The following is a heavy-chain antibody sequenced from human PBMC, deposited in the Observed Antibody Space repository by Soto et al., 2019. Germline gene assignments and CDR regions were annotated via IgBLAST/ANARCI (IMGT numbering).Heavy chain of an antibody. D-gene: IGHD1-26*01. J-gene: IGHJ5*02. CDR2: IYYSGST. Sequence: QLHLRESGPGLVKPSETLSLTCTVSGGSITSSSYYWGWIRQPPGKGLEWIGSIYYSGSTYYNPSLIIRGTISVDTSKNQFSLKLSSVTAADTAVYYCATQEVGGSYVYTFDPWGQGTLVTVSS. V-gene: IGHV4-39*01. CDR1: GGSITSSSYY. CDR3: ATQEVGGSYVYTFDP.